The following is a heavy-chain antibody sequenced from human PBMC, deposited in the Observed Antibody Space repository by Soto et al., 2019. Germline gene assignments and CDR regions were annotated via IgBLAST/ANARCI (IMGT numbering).Heavy chain of an antibody. Sequence: QVQLVESGGGVGQPWKSLRLSCSTSGVTFNSYALPWVPQAPGQGLEWVALISNDGSKTFYADSGKGRFTISRDTAKNTLFLQMNSLTTEDTAVYFCAKAGEIFGLVIFAYLDFWGQGTLVAVSS. CDR2: ISNDGSKT. CDR1: GVTFNSYA. V-gene: IGHV3-30*18. CDR3: AKAGEIFGLVIFAYLDF. D-gene: IGHD3-3*01. J-gene: IGHJ4*02.